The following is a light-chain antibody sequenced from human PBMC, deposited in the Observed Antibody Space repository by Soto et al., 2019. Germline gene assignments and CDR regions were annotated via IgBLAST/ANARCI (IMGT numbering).Light chain of an antibody. V-gene: IGKV2-28*01. J-gene: IGKJ2*01. CDR1: QRLLHSNGNIF. CDR3: MQALQTPYT. Sequence: EIVMTQSPPSLTVTPGEPASISCSSSQRLLHSNGNIFLDWYLQKPGQSPQLLIYLGFNRASGVPDRVSGSAAGTDFTLKISRVEAEDAGVYYCMQALQTPYTFGQGTKQEIK. CDR2: LGF.